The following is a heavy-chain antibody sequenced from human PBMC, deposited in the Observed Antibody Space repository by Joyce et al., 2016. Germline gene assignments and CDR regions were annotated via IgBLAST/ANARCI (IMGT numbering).Heavy chain of an antibody. CDR2: IYPGDYDT. V-gene: IGHV5-51*01. CDR1: GYSFTSYW. CDR3: ARRGGSSSSGNGMDV. D-gene: IGHD3-10*01. J-gene: IGHJ6*02. Sequence: EVQLVQSGPEVKKPGESLNISCKASGYSFTSYWSGWVRQPPGKGLQWMGIIYPGDYDTRYGPTLEGQVTMSVDKSTTTAYLQWDSLRASDTATYYCARRGGSSSSGNGMDVWGQGTTVIVSS.